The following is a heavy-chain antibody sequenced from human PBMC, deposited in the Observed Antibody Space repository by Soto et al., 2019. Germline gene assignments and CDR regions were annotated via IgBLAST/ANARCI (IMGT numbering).Heavy chain of an antibody. CDR2: INHSGST. D-gene: IGHD2-8*01. V-gene: IGHV4-34*01. CDR3: ARGGPNCTNGICSSLDY. Sequence: QVQLQQWGAGLLKPSETLSLTCAVYGGSFSGYYWCWIRQPPGKGLEWIGEINHSGSTNYNPSLKSRVTISVDTSKNQFSLKLSSVTAADTAVYYCARGGPNCTNGICSSLDYWGQGTLVTVSS. CDR1: GGSFSGYY. J-gene: IGHJ4*02.